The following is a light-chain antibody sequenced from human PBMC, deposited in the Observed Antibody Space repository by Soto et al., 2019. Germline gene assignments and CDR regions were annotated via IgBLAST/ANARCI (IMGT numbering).Light chain of an antibody. CDR3: MQAIQTPYS. CDR1: QSLLHRNGYSS. J-gene: IGKJ2*01. CDR2: LAS. V-gene: IGKV2-28*01. Sequence: DIVMTQSPLSLPVSPGEPASISCRSSQSLLHRNGYSSLDWYLQKPGQSPRLLIYLASTRASGVPDKFSASGSGTVFTLKISRVEAEDVGIYSCMQAIQTPYSFGQGPKLEI.